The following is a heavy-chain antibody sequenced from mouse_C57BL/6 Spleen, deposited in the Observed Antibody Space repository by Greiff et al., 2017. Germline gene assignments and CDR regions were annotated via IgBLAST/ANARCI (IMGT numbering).Heavy chain of an antibody. CDR3: ARSSGFYNSFDV. V-gene: IGHV1-55*01. CDR2: IYPGSGST. Sequence: QVQLKQPGAELVKPGASVKMSCKASGYTFTSYWITWVKQRPGQGLEWIGDIYPGSGSTNYNEKFKSKATLTVDTSSSTAYMQLSSLTSEDSAVYYCARSSGFYNSFDVWGTGTTVTVSS. J-gene: IGHJ1*03. D-gene: IGHD3-1*01. CDR1: GYTFTSYW.